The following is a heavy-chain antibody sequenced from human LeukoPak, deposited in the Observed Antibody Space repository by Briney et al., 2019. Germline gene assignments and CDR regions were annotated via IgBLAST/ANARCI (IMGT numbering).Heavy chain of an antibody. J-gene: IGHJ3*02. CDR3: AKVYSDDAFDI. CDR2: ISDSGGST. D-gene: IGHD4-11*01. Sequence: GGSLRLSCAGSGFAFSSYGMSWVRQAPGKGLEWVAAISDSGGSTFYADSVKGRFTISRDNSKNTLYMQMNSLRAEDTAVYYCAKVYSDDAFDIWGQGTMVTVSS. V-gene: IGHV3-23*01. CDR1: GFAFSSYG.